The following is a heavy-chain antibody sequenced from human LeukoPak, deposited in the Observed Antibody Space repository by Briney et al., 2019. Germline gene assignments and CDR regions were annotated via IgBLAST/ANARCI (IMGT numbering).Heavy chain of an antibody. V-gene: IGHV3-30*04. CDR1: GFTFSSYA. Sequence: QSGGSLRLSCAASGFTFSSYAMHWVRQAPGKGLEWVAVISYDGSNKYYADSVKGRFTISRDNSKNTLYLQMNSLRAEDTAVYYCARDMSEGYYYYMDVWGKGTTVTVSS. D-gene: IGHD3-10*02. CDR3: ARDMSEGYYYYMDV. CDR2: ISYDGSNK. J-gene: IGHJ6*03.